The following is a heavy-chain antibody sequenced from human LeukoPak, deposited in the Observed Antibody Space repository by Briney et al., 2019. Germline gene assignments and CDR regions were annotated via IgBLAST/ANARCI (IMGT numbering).Heavy chain of an antibody. CDR2: IIPILGIA. Sequence: SVKVSCKASGGTFSSYAISWVRQAPGQGLEWMGRIIPILGIANYAQKFQGRVTITTDESASTAYMELSSLRSEDTAVYYCARESSGYYDYWGQGTLVTVSS. CDR3: ARESSGYYDY. J-gene: IGHJ4*02. D-gene: IGHD3-22*01. CDR1: GGTFSSYA. V-gene: IGHV1-69*04.